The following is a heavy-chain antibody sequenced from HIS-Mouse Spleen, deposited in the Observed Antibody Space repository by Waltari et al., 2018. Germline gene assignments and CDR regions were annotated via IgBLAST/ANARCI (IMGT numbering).Heavy chain of an antibody. V-gene: IGHV4-39*01. CDR2: IYYSGRP. D-gene: IGHD3-22*01. CDR3: ARHMLSVSSGYSSWYFDL. Sequence: QLQLQESGPGLVKPSETLSLTCTVSGGSISSSSYYWGWIRQPPGKGLEWIGSIYYSGRPYYNPSLKSRVTISVDTSKNQFSLKLSSVTAADTAVYYCARHMLSVSSGYSSWYFDLWGRGTLVTVSS. CDR1: GGSISSSSYY. J-gene: IGHJ2*01.